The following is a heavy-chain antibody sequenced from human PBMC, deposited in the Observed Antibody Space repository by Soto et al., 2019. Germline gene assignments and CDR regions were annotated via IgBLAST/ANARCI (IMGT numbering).Heavy chain of an antibody. D-gene: IGHD2-15*01. CDR2: INHSGST. V-gene: IGHV4-34*01. J-gene: IGHJ6*02. Sequence: SETLSLTCAVYGGSFSGYYWSWIRQPPGKGLEWIGEINHSGSTNYNPSLKSRVTISVDTSKNQFSLKLSSVTAAGTAVYYCARGLCSGGSCYPPSYYYYYGMDVWGQGTTVTVSS. CDR1: GGSFSGYY. CDR3: ARGLCSGGSCYPPSYYYYYGMDV.